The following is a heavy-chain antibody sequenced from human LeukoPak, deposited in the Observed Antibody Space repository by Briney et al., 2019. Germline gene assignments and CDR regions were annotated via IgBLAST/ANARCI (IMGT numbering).Heavy chain of an antibody. D-gene: IGHD3-22*01. CDR2: INSDGSST. CDR1: GFTFSSYW. J-gene: IGHJ6*02. CDR3: ARSHYYDSSGYFSYYYGLDV. V-gene: IGHV3-74*01. Sequence: PGGSLRLSCAASGFTFSSYWMHWLRQAPGKGVLWVSRINSDGSSTRHVDSVKGRFTISRDNAKDTLYLQMNSLRTEDTAVYYCARSHYYDSSGYFSYYYGLDVWGQGTTVTVSS.